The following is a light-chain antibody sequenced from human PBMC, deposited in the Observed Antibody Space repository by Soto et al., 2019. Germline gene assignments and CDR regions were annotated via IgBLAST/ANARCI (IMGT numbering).Light chain of an antibody. J-gene: IGKJ1*01. CDR2: GAS. CDR1: QSASGN. V-gene: IGKV3D-15*01. CDR3: QQYNNWPPWT. Sequence: EIVMTQSPATLSVSPGERAALSCRASQSASGNLAWYQQKPGQAPRLLIYGASNRATGIPARFSGGGSGTEFTLTISSLQSEDFAIYYCQQYNNWPPWTFGQGTKVEI.